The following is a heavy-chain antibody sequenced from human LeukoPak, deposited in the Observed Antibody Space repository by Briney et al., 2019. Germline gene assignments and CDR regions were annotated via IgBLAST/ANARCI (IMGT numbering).Heavy chain of an antibody. CDR2: IYYSGST. J-gene: IGHJ4*02. V-gene: IGHV4-39*07. D-gene: IGHD4-17*01. CDR3: ARIILGDYGGGFDY. CDR1: GGSISSSSYY. Sequence: PSETLSLTCTVSGGSISSSSYYWGWIRQPPGKGLEWIGSIYYSGSTYYNPSLKSRVTISVDTSKNQFSLKLSSVTAADTAVYYCARIILGDYGGGFDYWGQGTLVTVSS.